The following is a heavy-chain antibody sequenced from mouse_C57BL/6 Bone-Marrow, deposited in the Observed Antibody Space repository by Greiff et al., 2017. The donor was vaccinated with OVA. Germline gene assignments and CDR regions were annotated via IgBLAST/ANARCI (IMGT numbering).Heavy chain of an antibody. Sequence: EVKLQESGGGLVKPGGSLKLSCAASGFTFSDYGMHWVRQAPEKGLEWVAYISSGSSTIYYADTVKGRFTISRDNAKNTLFLQMTSLRSEDTAMYYCALSLGAMDYWGQGTSVTVSS. CDR1: GFTFSDYG. V-gene: IGHV5-17*01. CDR2: ISSGSSTI. J-gene: IGHJ4*01. CDR3: ALSLGAMDY.